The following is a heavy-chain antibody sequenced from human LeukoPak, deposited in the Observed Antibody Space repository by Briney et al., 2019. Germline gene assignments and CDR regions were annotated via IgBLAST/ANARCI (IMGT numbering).Heavy chain of an antibody. V-gene: IGHV1-24*01. CDR1: GYTLTELS. D-gene: IGHD1-26*01. J-gene: IGHJ5*02. CDR3: ATRLLLSDWFDP. Sequence: ASVKGSCKVSGYTLTELSMHWVRQAPGKGLEWMGGFDPEDGETIYAQKFQGRVTMTEDTSTDTAYMELSSLRSEDTAVYYCATRLLLSDWFDPWGQGTLVTVSS. CDR2: FDPEDGET.